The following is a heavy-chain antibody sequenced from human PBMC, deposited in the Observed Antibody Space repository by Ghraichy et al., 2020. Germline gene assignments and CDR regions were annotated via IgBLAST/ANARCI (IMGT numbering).Heavy chain of an antibody. V-gene: IGHV4-61*02. CDR2: IYTSGST. CDR3: AREERWGTGAFDI. Sequence: SETLSLTCTVSGGSISSGSYYWSWIRQPAGKGLEWIGRIYTSGSTNYSPSLKSRVTISVDTSKNQFSLKLSSVTAADTAVYYCAREERWGTGAFDIWGQGTMVTVSS. J-gene: IGHJ3*02. D-gene: IGHD1-1*01. CDR1: GGSISSGSYY.